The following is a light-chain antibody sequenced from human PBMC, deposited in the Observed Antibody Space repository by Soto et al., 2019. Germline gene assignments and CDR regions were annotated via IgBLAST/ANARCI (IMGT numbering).Light chain of an antibody. V-gene: IGKV3-20*01. CDR3: QQYGSSGT. CDR2: GAS. Sequence: RVMPPYPSTLSLAPRERAPLSCRASQSVSNNYLAWYQQKPGQAPRLLIYGASNRATGIPDRFSGSGSGTDFTLTISRLEPEDFAVYYCQQYGSSGTFGQGTKV. J-gene: IGKJ1*01. CDR1: QSVSNNY.